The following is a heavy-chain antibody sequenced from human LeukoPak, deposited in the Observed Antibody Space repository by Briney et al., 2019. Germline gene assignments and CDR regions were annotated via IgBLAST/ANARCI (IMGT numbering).Heavy chain of an antibody. CDR2: INPSGGST. CDR1: GYTFTSYY. V-gene: IGHV1-46*01. Sequence: ASVKVSCKASGYTFTSYYMHWVRQAPGQGLEWMGIINPSGGSTSYAQKFQGRVTMTRDTSTSTVYMELSSLRSEDTAVYYCARGYYYDSSGYHWRVREHNWFDPWGQGTLVTVSS. J-gene: IGHJ5*02. D-gene: IGHD3-22*01. CDR3: ARGYYYDSSGYHWRVREHNWFDP.